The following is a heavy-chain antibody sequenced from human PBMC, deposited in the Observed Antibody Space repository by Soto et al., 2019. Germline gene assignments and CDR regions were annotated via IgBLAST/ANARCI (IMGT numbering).Heavy chain of an antibody. D-gene: IGHD3-10*01. CDR2: LSGSGGST. CDR1: GFTFSSYA. J-gene: IGHJ5*02. V-gene: IGHV3-23*01. CDR3: AEGVTMVPNWLDP. Sequence: EVQLLEYGGGLVQPGGSLRLSCAASGFTFSSYAISWVSQAPGKGLEWVSALSGSGGSTYYADSVKGRFTISRDNSKNTLYLQMNRLRAEETAVYYCAEGVTMVPNWLDPWGQGTLVTVSS.